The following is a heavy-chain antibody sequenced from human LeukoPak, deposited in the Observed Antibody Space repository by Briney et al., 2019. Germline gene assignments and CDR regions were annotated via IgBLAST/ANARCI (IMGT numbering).Heavy chain of an antibody. CDR3: ARTTEGGYTYGYFYYYYMDV. J-gene: IGHJ6*03. V-gene: IGHV4-59*01. CDR2: IHYSGST. CDR1: GVSISSYY. Sequence: SETLSLTCTVSGVSISSYYWSWIRQPPGKGLEWIGYIHYSGSTNYNPSLKSRVTISVDTSKNQFSLKLSSVTAADTAVYYCARTTEGGYTYGYFYYYYMDVWGKGTTVTISS. D-gene: IGHD5-18*01.